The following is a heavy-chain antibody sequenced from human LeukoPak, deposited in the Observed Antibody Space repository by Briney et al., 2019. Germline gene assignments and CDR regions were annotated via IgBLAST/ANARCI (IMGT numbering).Heavy chain of an antibody. CDR1: GGSISSGGYY. Sequence: PSETLSLTCTVSGGSISSGGYYWSWIRQHPGKGLEWIGYIYYSGSTYYSPSLKSRVTISVDTSKNQFSLKLSSVTAADTAVYYCARGQNRRDGYNKRSWYFDLWGRGTLVTVSS. V-gene: IGHV4-31*03. D-gene: IGHD5-24*01. CDR2: IYYSGST. CDR3: ARGQNRRDGYNKRSWYFDL. J-gene: IGHJ2*01.